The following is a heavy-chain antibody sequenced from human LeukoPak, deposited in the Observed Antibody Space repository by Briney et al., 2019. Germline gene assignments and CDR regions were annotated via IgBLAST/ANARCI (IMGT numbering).Heavy chain of an antibody. CDR2: VFYSGVT. CDR1: SFSISNGFY. Sequence: PSETLSLTCVVSSFSISNGFYWVWIRQPPGKGLEWIGNVFYSGVTYYNPPLMSRVTISVDTSKNQFSLKLNSVTAADTAVYYCARDRGGRTGYASGDFDFWGQGVLVTVSS. V-gene: IGHV4-38-2*02. D-gene: IGHD5-12*01. J-gene: IGHJ4*02. CDR3: ARDRGGRTGYASGDFDF.